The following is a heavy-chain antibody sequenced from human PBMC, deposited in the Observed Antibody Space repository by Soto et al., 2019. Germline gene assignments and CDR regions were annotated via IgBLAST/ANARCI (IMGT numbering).Heavy chain of an antibody. J-gene: IGHJ6*02. CDR2: IYYSGRT. V-gene: IGHV4-30-4*01. Sequence: SETLSLTCTVSGGSISSGDYYWSWIRQPPGKGLEWIGYIYYSGRTYYNPSLKSRVTISVDTSKNQFSLKLSSVTAADTAVYYCARAPFDTGEYYGMDVWGQGTTVTVSS. D-gene: IGHD1-26*01. CDR1: GGSISSGDYY. CDR3: ARAPFDTGEYYGMDV.